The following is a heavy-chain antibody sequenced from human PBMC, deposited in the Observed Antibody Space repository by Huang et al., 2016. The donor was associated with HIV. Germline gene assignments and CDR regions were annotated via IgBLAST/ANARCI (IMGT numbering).Heavy chain of an antibody. CDR3: ARHSSYLSYYYRSGNPRYYFDF. V-gene: IGHV4-39*01. Sequence: QLQLQESGSGLVKPSETLSLTCTVSGGSISSTSYYWGWIRQPPGKGLEWIGSIYFSGGTYYNPSLESRVTISVDTSKNQFSLKLSSVTAADTAVYYCARHSSYLSYYYRSGNPRYYFDFWGQGTLVTVSS. CDR1: GGSISSTSYY. D-gene: IGHD3-10*01. CDR2: IYFSGGT. J-gene: IGHJ4*02.